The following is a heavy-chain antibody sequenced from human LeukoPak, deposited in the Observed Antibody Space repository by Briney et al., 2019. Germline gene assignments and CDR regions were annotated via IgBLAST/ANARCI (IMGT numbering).Heavy chain of an antibody. CDR3: ARPDLTYSGYFEY. V-gene: IGHV3-7*01. J-gene: IGHJ4*02. CDR2: IRQDGSDK. CDR1: GFTFSDYW. Sequence: PGGSLRLSCAASGFTFSDYWMTWVRQAPGKGLEWVASIRQDGSDKYYVDSVKGRFIISRDNAKNSLYLQMSSLRAEDTALYYCARPDLTYSGYFEYWGQGTLVTVSS. D-gene: IGHD5-12*01.